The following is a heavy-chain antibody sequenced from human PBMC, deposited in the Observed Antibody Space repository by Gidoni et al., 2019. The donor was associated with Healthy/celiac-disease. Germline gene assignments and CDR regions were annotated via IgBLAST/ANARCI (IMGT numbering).Heavy chain of an antibody. D-gene: IGHD6-6*01. Sequence: EVQLLESGGGLVQPGGSLSLSCAASGFPFSSYAMSWVRPAPGKGLEWVSAISGSGGSTYYADSVKGRFTISRDNSKNTLYLQMNSLRAEDTAVYYCAKEPGLAAHPFDYWGQGTLVTVSS. CDR2: ISGSGGST. J-gene: IGHJ4*02. V-gene: IGHV3-23*01. CDR1: GFPFSSYA. CDR3: AKEPGLAAHPFDY.